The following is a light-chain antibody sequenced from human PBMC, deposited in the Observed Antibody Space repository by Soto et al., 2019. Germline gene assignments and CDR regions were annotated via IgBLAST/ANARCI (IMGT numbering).Light chain of an antibody. CDR1: QSINKR. CDR2: KAS. Sequence: DIQMTQSTSALSASVGDRVTITCRASQSINKRMAWYEQKPGKAPQIMIYKASSLQSGVPSRFSGSGSGTEFTLTISSLQPDDFATYVCQQYSDYSRTFGQGTKV. V-gene: IGKV1-5*03. CDR3: QQYSDYSRT. J-gene: IGKJ1*01.